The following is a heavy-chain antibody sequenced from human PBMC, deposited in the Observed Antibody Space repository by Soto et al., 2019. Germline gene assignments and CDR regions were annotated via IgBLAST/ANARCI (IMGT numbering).Heavy chain of an antibody. V-gene: IGHV3-30-3*01. J-gene: IGHJ6*02. CDR2: ISYDGSNK. CDR1: GFTFSSYA. D-gene: IGHD6-19*01. Sequence: SLRLSCAASGFTFSSYAMHWVRQAPGKWLEWVAVISYDGSNKYYADSVKGRFTISRDNSKNTLYLQMNSLRAEDTAVYYCAREGAVAGPYYYYGMDVWGQGTTVTVSS. CDR3: AREGAVAGPYYYYGMDV.